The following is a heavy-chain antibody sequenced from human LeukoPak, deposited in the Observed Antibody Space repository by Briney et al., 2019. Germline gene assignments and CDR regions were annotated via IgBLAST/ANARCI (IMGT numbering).Heavy chain of an antibody. CDR1: GFTFSSYG. J-gene: IGHJ6*02. CDR3: ARVSRWYPSLSGDYYYYGMDV. D-gene: IGHD6-13*01. Sequence: GGSLRLSCAASGFTFSSYGMHWVRQAPGKGLERVAFIRYDGSTKYYADSVKGRFTISRDNSKNTLYLQMNSLRAEDTAVYYCARVSRWYPSLSGDYYYYGMDVWGQGTTVTVSS. V-gene: IGHV3-30*02. CDR2: IRYDGSTK.